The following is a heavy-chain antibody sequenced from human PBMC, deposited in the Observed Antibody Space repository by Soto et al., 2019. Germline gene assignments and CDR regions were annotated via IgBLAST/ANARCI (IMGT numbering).Heavy chain of an antibody. CDR1: GFTFSSFD. CDR3: AKGAHRRQMLSWFDS. V-gene: IGHV3-30*18. D-gene: IGHD2-8*01. Sequence: QVQLVESGGGVVQPGRSLRLSCTASGFTFSSFDIHWVRQAPGKGLEWVTIIAYDGSDKYYAASVKGRFTISRDNSKNTVYLEMNSLRGDDTAVYYCAKGAHRRQMLSWFDSWGQGTLVTVSS. CDR2: IAYDGSDK. J-gene: IGHJ5*01.